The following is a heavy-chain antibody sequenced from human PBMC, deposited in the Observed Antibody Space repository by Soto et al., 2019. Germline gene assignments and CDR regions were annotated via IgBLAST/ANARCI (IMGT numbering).Heavy chain of an antibody. D-gene: IGHD4-17*01. CDR2: IVVGSGNT. J-gene: IGHJ5*02. CDR1: GFTFTSSA. V-gene: IGHV1-58*01. CDR3: ARGYRDYGDYRWFDP. Sequence: VASVKVSCKASGFTFTSSAVQWVRRARGQRLEWIGWIVVGSGNTNYAQKFQERVTITRDMSTSTAYMELSSLRSEDTAVYYCARGYRDYGDYRWFDPWGKGSLVTVSS.